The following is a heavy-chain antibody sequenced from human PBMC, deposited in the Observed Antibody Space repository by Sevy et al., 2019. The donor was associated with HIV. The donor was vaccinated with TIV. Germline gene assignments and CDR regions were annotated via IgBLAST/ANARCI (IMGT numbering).Heavy chain of an antibody. V-gene: IGHV3-30-3*01. CDR1: GFTFSSYA. J-gene: IGHJ5*01. Sequence: GGSLRLSCAASGFTFSSYAMHWVRQAPGKGLEWVALISYDGSNKYYADSVKGRFTISRDNSKNTLYLQMNSLRAEDTAVYCCARDQHDYGGNLRTRWFDSWGQGTLVTVSS. CDR3: ARDQHDYGGNLRTRWFDS. CDR2: ISYDGSNK. D-gene: IGHD4-17*01.